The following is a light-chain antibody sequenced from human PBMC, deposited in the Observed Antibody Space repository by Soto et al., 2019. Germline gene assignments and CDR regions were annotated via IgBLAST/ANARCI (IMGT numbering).Light chain of an antibody. CDR1: SGDLGLYNY. CDR3: SSYAGSNTLI. CDR2: EVN. V-gene: IGLV2-8*01. Sequence: QSVLTQPPSASGSPGQSITISCAGTSGDLGLYNYVSWFQQHPGKAPKLIIFEVNKRPSGVPDRFSGSKSGNTASLTVSGLQADDEAQYYCSSYAGSNTLIFGGGTKLTVL. J-gene: IGLJ2*01.